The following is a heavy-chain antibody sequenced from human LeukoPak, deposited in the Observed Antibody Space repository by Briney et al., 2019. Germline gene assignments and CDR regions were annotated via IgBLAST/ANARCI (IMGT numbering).Heavy chain of an antibody. Sequence: PGGSLRLSCAASGFTFSSYGMHWVRQAPGKGLEWVAVIWYDGSNKYYADSVKGRFTISRDNSKNTLYLQMNSLRAEDTAVYYCASSVAGLANYFQHWGQGTLVTVSS. D-gene: IGHD6-19*01. CDR1: GFTFSSYG. CDR2: IWYDGSNK. V-gene: IGHV3-33*08. CDR3: ASSVAGLANYFQH. J-gene: IGHJ1*01.